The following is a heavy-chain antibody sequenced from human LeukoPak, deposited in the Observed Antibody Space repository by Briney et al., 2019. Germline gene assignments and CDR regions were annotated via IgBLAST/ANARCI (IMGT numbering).Heavy chain of an antibody. V-gene: IGHV4-39*01. CDR2: IYYSGST. Sequence: PSETLSLTCTVSGGSISSSSYYWGWIRQPPGKGLEWIGSIYYSGSTYYNPSLKSRVTISVDTSKNQFSLKLSSVTAADTAVYYCARGRRYFVLMVYAIRREAWFDPWGQGTLVTVSS. D-gene: IGHD2-8*01. CDR3: ARGRRYFVLMVYAIRREAWFDP. CDR1: GGSISSSSYY. J-gene: IGHJ5*02.